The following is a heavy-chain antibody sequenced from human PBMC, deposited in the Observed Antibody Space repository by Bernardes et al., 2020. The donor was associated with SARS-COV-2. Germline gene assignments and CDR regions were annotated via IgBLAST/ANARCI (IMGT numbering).Heavy chain of an antibody. D-gene: IGHD6-19*01. CDR2: ISHDGGHK. J-gene: IGHJ4*02. Sequence: GGSLRISCAASGFIFSDYAMHWVRQAPGKGLEWVALISHDGGHKYYADSVRGRVTVSRDNSKNTLYLQINSLRAEDTAMYYCAKILSSGWFDLRVGYFENWGQGTLVTVSS. V-gene: IGHV3-30*18. CDR1: GFIFSDYA. CDR3: AKILSSGWFDLRVGYFEN.